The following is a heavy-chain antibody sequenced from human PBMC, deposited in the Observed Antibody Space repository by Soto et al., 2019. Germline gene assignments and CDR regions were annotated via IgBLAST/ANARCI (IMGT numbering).Heavy chain of an antibody. CDR3: ARDRDFWSGFYGMDV. J-gene: IGHJ6*02. CDR1: GFTFSDYY. Sequence: PGGSLRLSCAASGFTFSDYYMSWIRQSPGKGLEWVSYISSSGSTIYYADSVKGRFTISRDNAKNSLYLQMNSLRAEDTAVYYCARDRDFWSGFYGMDVWGQGTTVTVSS. D-gene: IGHD3-3*01. CDR2: ISSSGSTI. V-gene: IGHV3-11*01.